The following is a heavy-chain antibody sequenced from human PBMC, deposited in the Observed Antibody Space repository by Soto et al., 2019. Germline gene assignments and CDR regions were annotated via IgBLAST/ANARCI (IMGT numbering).Heavy chain of an antibody. CDR2: IYYSGST. CDR3: SRDRLEMATIHDAFDI. V-gene: IGHV4-61*01. J-gene: IGHJ3*02. CDR1: GGSVSSGSYN. Sequence: SATLSLTRTVSGGSVSSGSYNWNWIRQPPGKGLEWIGYIYYSGSTNYNPSLKSRVTISVDTAKNQFSLKLSSVTAADTAVYYCSRDRLEMATIHDAFDIWGQGTMVTVSS. D-gene: IGHD5-12*01.